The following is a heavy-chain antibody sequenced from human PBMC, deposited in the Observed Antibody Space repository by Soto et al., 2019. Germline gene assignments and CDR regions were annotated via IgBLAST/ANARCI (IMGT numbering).Heavy chain of an antibody. Sequence: PGGSLRLSCAASGFTFSSYGMHWVRQAPGKGLEWVAVISYDGSNKYYADSVKGRFTISRDNSKNTLYLQMNSLRAEDTAVYYCAKREAWIQLWSLANYYYGMDVWGQGTTVTVSS. CDR1: GFTFSSYG. D-gene: IGHD5-18*01. V-gene: IGHV3-30*18. CDR3: AKREAWIQLWSLANYYYGMDV. J-gene: IGHJ6*02. CDR2: ISYDGSNK.